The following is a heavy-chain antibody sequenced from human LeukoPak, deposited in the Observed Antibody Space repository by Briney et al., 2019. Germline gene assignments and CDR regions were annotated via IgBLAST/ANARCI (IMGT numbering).Heavy chain of an antibody. D-gene: IGHD5-18*01. V-gene: IGHV4-30-4*01. CDR1: GGSISSGDYY. CDR3: ARGIYYFDY. J-gene: IGHJ4*02. CDR2: IYDSGTT. Sequence: ASETLSLTCTVSGGSISSGDYYWSWIRQPPGKGLEWIGYIYDSGTTPYNPSLKSRVTISVDTSENQFSLNLSSVTAADTAVYYCARGIYYFDYWGQGTLVTVSP.